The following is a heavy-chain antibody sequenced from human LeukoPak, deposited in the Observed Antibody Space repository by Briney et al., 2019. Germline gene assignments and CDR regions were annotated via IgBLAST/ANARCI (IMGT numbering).Heavy chain of an antibody. CDR2: MKPNNGGT. CDR3: ARGPPEKTYSDY. V-gene: IGHV1-8*01. CDR1: GYTFTSYD. Sequence: GASVKVSCKASGYTFTSYDINWVRQATGQRLEWMGWMKPNNGGTGYAQKFQGRVTMTRNTAINTAYLELNSLTSEDTAVYFCARGPPEKTYSDYWGQGTLVTVSS. J-gene: IGHJ4*02. D-gene: IGHD4-11*01.